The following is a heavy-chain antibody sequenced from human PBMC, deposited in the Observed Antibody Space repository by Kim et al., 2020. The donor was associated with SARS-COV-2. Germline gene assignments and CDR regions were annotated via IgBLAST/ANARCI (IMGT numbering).Heavy chain of an antibody. Sequence: GGSLRLSCAASGFTFSNPAMSWVRQATGTGMEWVSAISGYGDHISPADSVKGRFTVTIDNARNTLYLQMNSLRAEDTAVYYCVQDTTNLNYYDSRWSMDVGGRG. V-gene: IGHV3-23*01. D-gene: IGHD3-22*01. CDR2: ISGYGDHI. J-gene: IGHJ6*03. CDR1: GFTFSNPA. CDR3: VQDTTNLNYYDSRWSMDV.